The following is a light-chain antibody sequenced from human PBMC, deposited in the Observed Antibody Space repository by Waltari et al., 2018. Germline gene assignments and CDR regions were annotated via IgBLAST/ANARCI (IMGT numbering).Light chain of an antibody. CDR1: QSVSRT. Sequence: EIVLTQSPGTLSLSPGERATLSCRASQSVSRTLAWYQQKPGQAPRLLIYDASTRATGIADRFSGSGSGTDFSLTISRLEPEDFAVYYRQKYGRLPATFGQGTKVEIK. J-gene: IGKJ1*01. CDR2: DAS. CDR3: QKYGRLPAT. V-gene: IGKV3-20*01.